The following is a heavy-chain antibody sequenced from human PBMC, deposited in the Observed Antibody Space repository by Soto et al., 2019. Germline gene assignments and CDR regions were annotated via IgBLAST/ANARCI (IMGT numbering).Heavy chain of an antibody. D-gene: IGHD5-18*01. V-gene: IGHV3-30-3*01. J-gene: IGHJ4*02. CDR3: ARGDGYIYGNTFES. CDR2: ISYDGSSK. CDR1: GFTFNNYA. Sequence: GWSLRLSCAASGFTFNNYAMHWVRQAPGKGLEWVAFISYDGSSKYYADSVTGRVTISRDNSRNTLYLQMNSLRAEDTAVYYCARGDGYIYGNTFESWGQGNLVTVSS.